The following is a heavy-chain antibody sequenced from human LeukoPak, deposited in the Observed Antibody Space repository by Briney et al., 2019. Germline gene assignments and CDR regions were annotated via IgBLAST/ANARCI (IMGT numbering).Heavy chain of an antibody. CDR1: GFTFSSYG. J-gene: IGHJ4*02. V-gene: IGHV3-30*02. CDR3: AKDLPEYYGSGSYGFDY. CDR2: IRYDGSNK. D-gene: IGHD3-10*01. Sequence: GGSLRLSCAASGFTFSSYGLHWVRQAPGKGLEWVAFIRYDGSNKYYADSVKGRFTISRGNSKNTLFLQMNSLRADDTAVYYCAKDLPEYYGSGSYGFDYWGQGTLVTVSS.